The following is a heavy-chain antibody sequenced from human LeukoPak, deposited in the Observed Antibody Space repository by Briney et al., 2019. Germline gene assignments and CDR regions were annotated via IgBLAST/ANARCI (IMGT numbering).Heavy chain of an antibody. CDR3: AKVKVAYYYDNSGTSPFDS. J-gene: IGHJ4*02. Sequence: ASVKVSCKASGYTFTSYKINWVRQAPGQGLEWMGWISAYNGDTNYAQKLQGRVTMTTDTSTSTAYMERRSLRSADKAVYYCAKVKVAYYYDNSGTSPFDSWGQGTLVTVSS. D-gene: IGHD3-22*01. V-gene: IGHV1-18*01. CDR2: ISAYNGDT. CDR1: GYTFTSYK.